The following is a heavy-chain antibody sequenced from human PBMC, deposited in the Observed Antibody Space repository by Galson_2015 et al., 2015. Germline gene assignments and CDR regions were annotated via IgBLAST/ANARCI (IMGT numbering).Heavy chain of an antibody. Sequence: ATLSLTCAVYGGSFSGYYWSWLRQPPGKGLEWIGEINHSGSTNYNPSLKSRVTISVDTSNNQFSLKLSSLTAADTAVYYCARGDCSGGSCYSDYWGQGTLVTVSS. CDR3: ARGDCSGGSCYSDY. D-gene: IGHD2-15*01. CDR1: GGSFSGYY. J-gene: IGHJ4*02. V-gene: IGHV4-34*01. CDR2: INHSGST.